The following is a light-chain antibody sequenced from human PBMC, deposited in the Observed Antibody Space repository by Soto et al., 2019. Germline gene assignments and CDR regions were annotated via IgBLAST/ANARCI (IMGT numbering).Light chain of an antibody. J-gene: IGLJ1*01. V-gene: IGLV2-14*01. CDR1: SSDVGGYNY. CDR3: SSYTSGSRFV. Sequence: QSVLAQPSCVSGSPGQSITISCTGTSSDVGGYNYVSWYQQHPGKAPKLMMYDVSNRPSGVSNRFSGSKSGNTASLTFFGLKVEEEAVYYCSSYTSGSRFVFGNGTRVTV. CDR2: DVS.